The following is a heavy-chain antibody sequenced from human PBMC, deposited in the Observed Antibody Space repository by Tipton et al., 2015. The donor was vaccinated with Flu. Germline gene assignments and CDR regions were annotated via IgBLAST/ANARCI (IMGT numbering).Heavy chain of an antibody. D-gene: IGHD2-15*01. J-gene: IGHJ5*02. CDR2: IYTSGST. CDR3: AREEYCSGGTRYEGWFDP. V-gene: IGHV4-4*07. CDR1: GGSISSYY. Sequence: TLSLTCIVSGGSISSYYWSWIRQPAGKGLEWIGRIYTSGSTNYNPSLKSRVTMSVDTSKNQFSLKLSSVTAADTAVYYCAREEYCSGGTRYEGWFDPWGQGTLVTVSS.